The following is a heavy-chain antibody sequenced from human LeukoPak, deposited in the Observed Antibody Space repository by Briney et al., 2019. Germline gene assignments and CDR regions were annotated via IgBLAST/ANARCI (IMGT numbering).Heavy chain of an antibody. CDR1: GYTFTSYY. CDR2: INPSGGST. V-gene: IGHV1-46*01. CDR3: ATVSYYYDSSGPLGDY. D-gene: IGHD3-22*01. J-gene: IGHJ4*02. Sequence: ASVKVSCKASGYTFTSYYMHWVRQPSGQGLEWMGIINPSGGSTSYAQKFQGRVTMTRDTSTSTVYMELSSLRSEDTAVYYCATVSYYYDSSGPLGDYWGQGTLVTVSS.